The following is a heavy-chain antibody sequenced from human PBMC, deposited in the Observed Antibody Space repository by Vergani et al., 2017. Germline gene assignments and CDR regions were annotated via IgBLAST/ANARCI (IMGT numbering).Heavy chain of an antibody. J-gene: IGHJ6*02. CDR3: AKARDPNCKGGNCYSYYYGWDL. V-gene: IGHV3-23*01. Sequence: EVQLLESGGNLIQPGGSLRLSCGASGFTFSSYAMTWVRLAPGKGLQWVSAISGSGGNTFSTDSVKGRFTISRDNSKYTLYLQMNSLRVEDTAIYYCAKARDPNCKGGNCYSYYYGWDLWGQGTTVTVSS. CDR2: ISGSGGNT. D-gene: IGHD2-21*01. CDR1: GFTFSSYA.